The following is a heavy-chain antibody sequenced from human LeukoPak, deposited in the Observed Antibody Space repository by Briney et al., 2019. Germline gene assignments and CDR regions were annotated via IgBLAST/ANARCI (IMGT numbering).Heavy chain of an antibody. CDR3: ARGGDSSGWNAWFDP. J-gene: IGHJ5*02. Sequence: PSETLSLTCTVSGDSISNYYWNRIRQPPGKGLEWIGYIYHSGSTNYNPSLKSRVTISIDTSNHQFSLKLSSVTAADTAMYYCARGGDSSGWNAWFDPWGHGTLVTVSS. CDR2: IYHSGST. CDR1: GDSISNYY. V-gene: IGHV4-59*01. D-gene: IGHD6-25*01.